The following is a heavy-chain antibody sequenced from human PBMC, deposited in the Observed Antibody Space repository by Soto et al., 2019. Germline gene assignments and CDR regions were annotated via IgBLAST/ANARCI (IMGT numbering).Heavy chain of an antibody. V-gene: IGHV3-74*01. CDR1: GFTFGNYG. CDR3: ATAEVDY. Sequence: PGGSLRLSCAASGFTFGNYGMHWVRQAPGEGLEWVSRMNSDGSTANYADSVKGRVTVSRDNAKNTLYLQMNSLRAEDTAVYYCATAEVDYWGPGTLVTVSS. CDR2: MNSDGSTA. J-gene: IGHJ4*02.